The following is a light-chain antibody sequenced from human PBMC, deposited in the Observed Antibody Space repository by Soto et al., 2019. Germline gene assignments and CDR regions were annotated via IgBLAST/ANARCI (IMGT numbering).Light chain of an antibody. CDR3: MQYAHWPHT. V-gene: IGKV2-30*02. J-gene: IGKJ2*01. CDR1: QSLVHSDGTTC. Sequence: DVVMTQSPLSLPATLGQPASISCRSSQSLVHSDGTTCLNWFQQRPRQSPRRLISKVSDRDSGVPDRFSGTWSGADFTLKISRVEAEDVGVYYCMQYAHWPHTFGQGTKLEIK. CDR2: KVS.